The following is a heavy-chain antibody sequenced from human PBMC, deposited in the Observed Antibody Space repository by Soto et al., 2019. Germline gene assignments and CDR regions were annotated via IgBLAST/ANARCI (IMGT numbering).Heavy chain of an antibody. CDR2: IYSGSSS. V-gene: IGHV3-66*01. CDR3: AREGDAFDI. Sequence: EVQLVESGGGLVQPGGSLRLSCAASGFTFSSNYMNWVRQPPGKGLEWVSIIYSGSSSYYADSVKGRFTISRDNSKNTLYLQMNSLRAEDTAVYYCAREGDAFDIWGQGTMVTVSS. CDR1: GFTFSSNY. J-gene: IGHJ3*02.